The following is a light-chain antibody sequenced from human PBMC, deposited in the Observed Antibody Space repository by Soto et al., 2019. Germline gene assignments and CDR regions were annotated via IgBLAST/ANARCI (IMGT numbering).Light chain of an antibody. J-gene: IGKJ5*01. V-gene: IGKV3-20*01. CDR2: GAS. CDR1: QSVSSSY. Sequence: EIVLTQSPGTLSLSPGERATLSCRASQSVSSSYLAWYQQKPGQAPRLPIYGASSRATGIPDRFSGSGSGTDFTLTISRPEPEDFAVYYCQQYGSSPPTFGQGTRLEIK. CDR3: QQYGSSPPT.